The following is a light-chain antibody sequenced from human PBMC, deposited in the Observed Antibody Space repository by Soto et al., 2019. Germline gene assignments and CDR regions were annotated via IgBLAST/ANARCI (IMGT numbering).Light chain of an antibody. Sequence: DIQMTQSPSSLSASVGDRVTISCRAAQSISTYLNWYQQKPGTAPRLLIYSASSVKTGVPPRFSGSGSGRDFTLTISSLRPEDIAIYFCQQSYTSPPWTFGQGTKVDIK. J-gene: IGKJ1*01. CDR2: SAS. V-gene: IGKV1-39*01. CDR3: QQSYTSPPWT. CDR1: QSISTY.